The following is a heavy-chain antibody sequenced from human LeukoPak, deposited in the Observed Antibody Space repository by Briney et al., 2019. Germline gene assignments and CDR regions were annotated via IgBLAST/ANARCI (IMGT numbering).Heavy chain of an antibody. CDR2: IYYSGST. J-gene: IGHJ4*02. Sequence: SETLSLTCTVSGGSISSYYWSWIRQPPGKGLEWIGYIYYSGSTNYNPSLKSRVTISVDTSKNQFSLKLSSVTAADTAVYYCARGKYCSGGSCYQTDYWGQGTLVTVSS. D-gene: IGHD2-15*01. V-gene: IGHV4-59*12. CDR3: ARGKYCSGGSCYQTDY. CDR1: GGSISSYY.